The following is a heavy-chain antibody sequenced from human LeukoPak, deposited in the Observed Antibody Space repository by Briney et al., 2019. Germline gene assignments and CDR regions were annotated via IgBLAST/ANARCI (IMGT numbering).Heavy chain of an antibody. CDR3: ARVPPGIAAAGNGHNWFDP. CDR2: INPNSGGT. Sequence: GASVKVSCKASGYTFTGYYMHWVRQAPGQGLEWMGWINPNSGGTNYAQKFQGRVTMTRDTSISTAYMELSRLRSDDTAVYYCARVPPGIAAAGNGHNWFDPWGQGTLVTVSS. CDR1: GYTFTGYY. V-gene: IGHV1-2*02. J-gene: IGHJ5*02. D-gene: IGHD6-13*01.